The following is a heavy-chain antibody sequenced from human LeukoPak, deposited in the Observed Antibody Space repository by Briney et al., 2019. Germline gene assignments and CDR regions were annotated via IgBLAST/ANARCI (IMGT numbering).Heavy chain of an antibody. CDR3: ATGPYYYDSSGYYDGLDY. Sequence: GESLKISCKGSGYSFTSYWIGWVRQMSGKSLEWMGIIYPVDSDTRYSPSFQGQVTISADKSISTAYLQWSSLKASDTAMYYCATGPYYYDSSGYYDGLDYWGQGTLVTVSS. CDR2: IYPVDSDT. D-gene: IGHD3-22*01. V-gene: IGHV5-51*01. CDR1: GYSFTSYW. J-gene: IGHJ4*02.